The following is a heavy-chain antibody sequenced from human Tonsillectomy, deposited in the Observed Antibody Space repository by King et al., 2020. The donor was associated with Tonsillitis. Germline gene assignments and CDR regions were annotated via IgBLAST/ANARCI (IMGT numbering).Heavy chain of an antibody. V-gene: IGHV3-30*04. CDR2: TSYDGSDK. CDR1: GFPFSSYP. D-gene: IGHD2-15*01. J-gene: IGHJ5*02. Sequence: VQLVQSGGGVVQPGRCLRLSCAASGFPFSSYPMHWVRQAPGKGLEWVAVTSYDGSDKYYADSVKGRFIISRDNSRNTLYLQMNSLRGDDTAVYYCARDPSGGSYRWFDPWGQGTLVTVSS. CDR3: ARDPSGGSYRWFDP.